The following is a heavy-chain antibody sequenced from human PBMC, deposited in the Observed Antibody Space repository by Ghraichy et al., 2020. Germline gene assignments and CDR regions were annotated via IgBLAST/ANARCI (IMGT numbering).Heavy chain of an antibody. CDR2: ISDDGATT. CDR3: ANTGNRVVYPYGY. D-gene: IGHD2-8*02. V-gene: IGHV3-23*01. CDR1: GFPFSNLA. Sequence: GGSLRLSCTASGFPFSNLAMSWVRQAPGKGLEWVSVISDDGATTYYADSVKGRFLISRDNSKNTLYLQMNSLRAEDTAVYSCANTGNRVVYPYGYWGQGTLVTVSS. J-gene: IGHJ4*02.